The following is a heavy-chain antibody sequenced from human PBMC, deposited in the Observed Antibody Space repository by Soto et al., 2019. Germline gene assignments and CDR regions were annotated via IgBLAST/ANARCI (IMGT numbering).Heavy chain of an antibody. V-gene: IGHV5-51*01. CDR3: ARFPTLTDYFVRGMDV. J-gene: IGHJ6*02. Sequence: GESLKISCKGSGYTFTNYWIVWVRQIPGKGLEWMGIIYPGDSDTRYSPSFQGQVTISADRSISTAYLQWSSLKASDTAMYYCARFPTLTDYFVRGMDVWGQGTTVTVSS. CDR1: GYTFTNYW. CDR2: IYPGDSDT. D-gene: IGHD4-17*01.